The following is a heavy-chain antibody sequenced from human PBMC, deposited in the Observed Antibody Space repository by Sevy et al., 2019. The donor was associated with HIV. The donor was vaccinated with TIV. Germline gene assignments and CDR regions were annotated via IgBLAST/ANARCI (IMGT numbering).Heavy chain of an antibody. CDR2: ISYDGSNK. J-gene: IGHJ4*02. D-gene: IGHD5-12*01. Sequence: GGSLRLSCAASGFTFSSYAMHWVRQAPGKGLEWVAVISYDGSNKYYADSVKGRFTISRDNSKNTLYLQMNSLRAEDTAVYYCARGRINSGYDFLGGKFDYWGQGTLVTVSS. CDR3: ARGRINSGYDFLGGKFDY. V-gene: IGHV3-30*04. CDR1: GFTFSSYA.